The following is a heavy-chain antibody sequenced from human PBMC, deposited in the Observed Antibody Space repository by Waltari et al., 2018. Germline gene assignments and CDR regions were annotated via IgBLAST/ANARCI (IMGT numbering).Heavy chain of an antibody. CDR3: ATYIGASLGTAAFDV. Sequence: QPQLQESGTGLVKPSETLSLTCSVSGASISSNRHYWVWIRQPPGQGLEWIGTMSYSGASNSSPSRKSRATVSRDTSKNHLSLKLGSGSAADTAVYYCATYIGASLGTAAFDVWGQGTMVTVSS. D-gene: IGHD5-12*01. CDR2: MSYSGAS. CDR1: GASISSNRHY. J-gene: IGHJ3*01. V-gene: IGHV4-39*02.